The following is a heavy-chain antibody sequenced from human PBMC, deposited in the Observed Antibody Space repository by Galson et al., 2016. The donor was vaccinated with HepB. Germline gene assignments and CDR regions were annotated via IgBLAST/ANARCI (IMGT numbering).Heavy chain of an antibody. CDR3: ARGGYGDYRRFFDY. V-gene: IGHV4-39*02. CDR1: GDSISSGSYY. Sequence: ETLSLTCTVSGDSISSGSYYWGWIRQTPGKGLEWIGMLYYTGITFYTPSLESRVTIPVDTSKNPFSLRLNSVTAADTAVYYCARGGYGDYRRFFDYWGQGTLVTVSS. D-gene: IGHD4-17*01. CDR2: LYYTGIT. J-gene: IGHJ4*02.